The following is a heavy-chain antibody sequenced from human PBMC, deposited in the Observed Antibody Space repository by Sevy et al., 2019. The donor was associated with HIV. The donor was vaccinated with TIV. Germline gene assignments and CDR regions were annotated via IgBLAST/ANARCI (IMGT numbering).Heavy chain of an antibody. D-gene: IGHD6-19*01. Sequence: ASVKVSCKASGYTFTGYYMHWVRQAPGQGLEWMGRINPNSGGTNYAQKFQGRVTMTRDTSISTAYMELSRLRSDDTAVYYCARDFSSGWYHTAYYFDYWGQGTLVTVSS. CDR1: GYTFTGYY. V-gene: IGHV1-2*06. CDR3: ARDFSSGWYHTAYYFDY. CDR2: INPNSGGT. J-gene: IGHJ4*02.